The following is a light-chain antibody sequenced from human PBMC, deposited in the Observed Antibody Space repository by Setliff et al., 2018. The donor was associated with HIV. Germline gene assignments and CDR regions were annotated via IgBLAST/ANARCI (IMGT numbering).Light chain of an antibody. CDR3: SSYTSSITLYV. J-gene: IGLJ1*01. V-gene: IGLV2-14*03. CDR2: DVT. CDR1: SSDIGGYKY. Sequence: QSALTQPASVSGSPGQSITISCTGTSSDIGGYKYVSWYQQHPGKAPKLMISDVTNRPSGVSSRFSGSKSGNTASLTISGLQAEDEADYYCSSYTSSITLYVGGTGTKV.